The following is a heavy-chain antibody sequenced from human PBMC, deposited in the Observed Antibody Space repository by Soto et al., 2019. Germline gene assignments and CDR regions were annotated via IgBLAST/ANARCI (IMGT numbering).Heavy chain of an antibody. CDR2: ISGSGGST. CDR3: AKSPLDYYDSSGYYLFY. D-gene: IGHD3-22*01. Sequence: EVQLLESGGGLVQPGGSLRLSCAASGFTFSSYAMSWVRQAPGKGLEWVSAISGSGGSTYYADSVKGRFTISRDNSKNTMYRQMNSLRDEDTAVYYCAKSPLDYYDSSGYYLFYWGQGTMVTVSS. CDR1: GFTFSSYA. J-gene: IGHJ4*02. V-gene: IGHV3-23*01.